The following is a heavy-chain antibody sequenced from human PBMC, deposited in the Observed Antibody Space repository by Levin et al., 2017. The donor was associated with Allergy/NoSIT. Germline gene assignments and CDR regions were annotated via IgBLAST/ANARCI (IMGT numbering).Heavy chain of an antibody. V-gene: IGHV1-2*02. J-gene: IGHJ4*02. D-gene: IGHD3-9*01. CDR3: ARSPPSYDILTGYPTPLDY. CDR2: INPNSGGT. Sequence: PAASVKVSCKASGYTFTGYYMHWVRQAPGQGLEWMGWINPNSGGTNYAQKFQGRVTMTRDTSISTAYMELSRLRSDDTAVYYCARSPPSYDILTGYPTPLDYWGQGTLVTVSS. CDR1: GYTFTGYY.